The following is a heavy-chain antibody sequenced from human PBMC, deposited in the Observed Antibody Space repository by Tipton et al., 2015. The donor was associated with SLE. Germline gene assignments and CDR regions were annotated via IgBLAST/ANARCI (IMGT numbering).Heavy chain of an antibody. CDR2: IYYSGST. Sequence: TLSLTCTVSGGSISSYYWSWIRQPPGKGLEWIGYIYYSGSTNYNPSLKSRVTISVDTSKNQFSLKLSSVTAADTAVYYCARGRHSSSSVYYYYYMDVWGKGTTVTVSS. CDR1: GGSISSYY. V-gene: IGHV4-59*01. J-gene: IGHJ6*03. D-gene: IGHD6-6*01. CDR3: ARGRHSSSSVYYYYYMDV.